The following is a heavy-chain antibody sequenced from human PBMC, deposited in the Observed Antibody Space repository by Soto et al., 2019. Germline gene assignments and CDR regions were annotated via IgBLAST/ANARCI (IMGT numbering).Heavy chain of an antibody. Sequence: AASVKVSCKASGGTFSSYAISWVRQAPGQGLEWMGGIIPIFGTANYAQKFQGRVTITADESTSTAYMELSSLRSEDTAVYYCARYSGYGSAFDIWGQGTMVTVSS. D-gene: IGHD5-12*01. V-gene: IGHV1-69*13. CDR1: GGTFSSYA. CDR2: IIPIFGTA. J-gene: IGHJ3*02. CDR3: ARYSGYGSAFDI.